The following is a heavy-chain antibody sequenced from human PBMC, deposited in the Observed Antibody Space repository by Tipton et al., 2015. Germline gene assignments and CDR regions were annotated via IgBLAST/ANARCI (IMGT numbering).Heavy chain of an antibody. CDR2: MSANSGVT. CDR3: ARGQSTHFFAP. J-gene: IGHJ5*02. CDR1: GYTFTSYD. D-gene: IGHD4-11*01. V-gene: IGHV1-8*01. Sequence: QLVQSGAEVKKPGASVKVSCKASGYTFTSYDINWFRQATGQGLEWMGWMSANSGVTGYAQKFQGRVTMTRDTSVRTAYMELSSLRSEDTAVYYCARGQSTHFFAPWGQGTLVTFSS.